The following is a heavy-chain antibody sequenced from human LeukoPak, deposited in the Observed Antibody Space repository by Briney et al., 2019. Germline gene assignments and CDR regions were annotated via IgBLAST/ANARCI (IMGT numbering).Heavy chain of an antibody. D-gene: IGHD3-22*01. Sequence: SETLSLTCAVYGGSFSGHYWSWIRQPPGKGLEWIGEINHSGSTNYNPSLKSRVTISVDTSKNQFSLKLSSVTAADTAVYYCARDSSGYWFDYWGQGTLVTVSS. CDR2: INHSGST. CDR3: ARDSSGYWFDY. V-gene: IGHV4-34*01. CDR1: GGSFSGHY. J-gene: IGHJ4*02.